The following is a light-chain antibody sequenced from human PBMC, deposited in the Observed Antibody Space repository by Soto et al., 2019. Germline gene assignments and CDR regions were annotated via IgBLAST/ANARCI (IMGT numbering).Light chain of an antibody. J-gene: IGKJ1*01. CDR1: QNVNSNF. V-gene: IGKV3-20*01. CDR3: QQYGNSPWT. CDR2: GAS. Sequence: EIVLTQSPGTLSLSPGERATLSCRASQNVNSNFLAWYQQKPGQAPRLLISGASNRATGIPDRFSGSGSGTDFTLTISRLEPEDFAVYYCQQYGNSPWTFGQGTKVDIK.